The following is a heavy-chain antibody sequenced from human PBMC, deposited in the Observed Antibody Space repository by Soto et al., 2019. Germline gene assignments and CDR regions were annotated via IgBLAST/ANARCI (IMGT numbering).Heavy chain of an antibody. CDR2: ISYDGSNK. CDR3: AKEGLAAAGDPFPDY. Sequence: GGSLRLSCAASGFTFGSYGMHWVRQAPGKGLEWVAVISYDGSNKYYADSVKGRFTISRDNSKNTLYLQMNSLRAEDTAVYYCAKEGLAAAGDPFPDYWGQGTLVTVSS. J-gene: IGHJ4*02. D-gene: IGHD6-13*01. V-gene: IGHV3-30*18. CDR1: GFTFGSYG.